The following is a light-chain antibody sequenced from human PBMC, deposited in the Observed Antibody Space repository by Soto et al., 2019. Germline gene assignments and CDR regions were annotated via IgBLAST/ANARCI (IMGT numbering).Light chain of an antibody. CDR3: QQYNNWPPGT. Sequence: EIVMTQSPATLSVSPGERATLSCRASQYISSNLAWYQQKPGQAPRRLIYAASTRATGVPARFSGSGSGTEFTLTISSLQSEDFAVYYCQQYNNWPPGTFGQGTKVEIK. J-gene: IGKJ1*01. CDR2: AAS. V-gene: IGKV3-15*01. CDR1: QYISSN.